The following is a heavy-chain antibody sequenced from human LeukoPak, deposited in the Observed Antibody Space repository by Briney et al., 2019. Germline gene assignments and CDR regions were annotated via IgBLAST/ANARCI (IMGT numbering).Heavy chain of an antibody. V-gene: IGHV3-30*18. CDR1: GFTFSSYG. CDR2: ISYDGSNK. Sequence: PGGSLRLSCAASGFTFSSYGMHWVRQAPGTGLEWVAVISYDGSNKYYADSVKGRFTISRDNSKNTLYLQMNSLRAEDTAVYYCANWNYGYYFDYWGQGTLVTVSS. CDR3: ANWNYGYYFDY. J-gene: IGHJ4*02. D-gene: IGHD1-7*01.